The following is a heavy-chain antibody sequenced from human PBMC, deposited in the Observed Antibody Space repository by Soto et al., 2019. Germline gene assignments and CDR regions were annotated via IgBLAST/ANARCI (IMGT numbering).Heavy chain of an antibody. V-gene: IGHV3-15*07. CDR1: RFNFSAAW. D-gene: IGHD6-19*01. J-gene: IGHJ4*02. Sequence: EMQLVQSGGGLVKPGGSLRLSCVASRFNFSAAWLNWIRQAPGKGLEWVGRIKPKSEGETADYTAPVRGRFTISRDDSQNTLHLQMDSRKTEDTAVYYWATVPYGSGPTWGLGVLVTVSS. CDR3: ATVPYGSGPT. CDR2: IKPKSEGETA.